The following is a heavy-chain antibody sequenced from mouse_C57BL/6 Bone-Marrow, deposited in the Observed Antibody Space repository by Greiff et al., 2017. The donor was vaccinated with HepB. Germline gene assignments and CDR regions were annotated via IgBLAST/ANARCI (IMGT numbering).Heavy chain of an antibody. CDR1: GFTFSSYA. D-gene: IGHD2-4*01. CDR2: ISDGGSYT. CDR3: AREGAYDYDFYYAMDY. V-gene: IGHV5-4*01. Sequence: EVKLVESGGGLVKPGGSLKLSCAASGFTFSSYAMSWVRQTPEKRLEWVATISDGGSYTYYPDNVKGRFTITRDNAKNNLYLQMSHLKSEDTAMYYCAREGAYDYDFYYAMDYWGQGTSVTVSS. J-gene: IGHJ4*01.